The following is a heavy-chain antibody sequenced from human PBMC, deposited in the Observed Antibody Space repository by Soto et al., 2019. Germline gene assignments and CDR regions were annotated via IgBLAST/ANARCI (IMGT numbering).Heavy chain of an antibody. CDR2: IIPIFDTP. V-gene: IGHV1-69*01. J-gene: IGHJ4*02. D-gene: IGHD3-16*02. CDR1: GGTFNMYA. CDR3: ARSIGSGGVIGGFDY. Sequence: QVQLVQSGAEMREPGSAVRVSCKASGGTFNMYAMNWVRQAPGQGLEWMAGIIPIFDTPRYSQQLQGRVRIAVDESTSTDYMELTSLRAEDTAIYYCARSIGSGGVIGGFDYWGQGTLVTVAS.